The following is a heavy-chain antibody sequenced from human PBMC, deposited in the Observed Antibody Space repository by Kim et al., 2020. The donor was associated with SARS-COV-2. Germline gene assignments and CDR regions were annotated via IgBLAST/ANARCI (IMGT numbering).Heavy chain of an antibody. Sequence: SVKVSCKASGGTFSSYAIIWVRQAPGQGLEWMGGIIPIFGTANYAQKFQGRVTITADESTSTAYMELSSPRSEDTAVYYCARVTYYDSSGYYSDYWGQGTLVTVSS. D-gene: IGHD3-22*01. J-gene: IGHJ4*02. CDR1: GGTFSSYA. CDR3: ARVTYYDSSGYYSDY. CDR2: IIPIFGTA. V-gene: IGHV1-69*13.